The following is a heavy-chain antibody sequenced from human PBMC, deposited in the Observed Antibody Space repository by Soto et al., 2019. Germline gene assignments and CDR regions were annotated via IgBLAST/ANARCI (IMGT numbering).Heavy chain of an antibody. CDR2: ISYDGSNK. D-gene: IGHD2-21*02. Sequence: QVQLVESGGGVVQPGRSLRLSCAASGFTFSSYAMHWVRQAPGKGLEWVAVISYDGSNKYYADSVKGRFTISRDNSKNTLYLQMNSLRGEETAVYYCARDPYCGGDCYAGTGAGWFDPWGQGTLVTVSS. CDR1: GFTFSSYA. V-gene: IGHV3-30-3*01. J-gene: IGHJ5*02. CDR3: ARDPYCGGDCYAGTGAGWFDP.